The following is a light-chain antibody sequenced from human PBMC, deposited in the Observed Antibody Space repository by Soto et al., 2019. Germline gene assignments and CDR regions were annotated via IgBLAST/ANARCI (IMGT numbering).Light chain of an antibody. V-gene: IGKV1-39*01. CDR1: QSINYY. CDR2: AAS. J-gene: IGKJ2*03. Sequence: DMQMTQSPSSLSASIGDRVTITCRASQSINYYLNWYQQKPGRAPKPLIYAASNLESGVPSRFSGSGSGTDFTLTISSLQPEDFATYYCQQSSITPYSFGQGTKLEIK. CDR3: QQSSITPYS.